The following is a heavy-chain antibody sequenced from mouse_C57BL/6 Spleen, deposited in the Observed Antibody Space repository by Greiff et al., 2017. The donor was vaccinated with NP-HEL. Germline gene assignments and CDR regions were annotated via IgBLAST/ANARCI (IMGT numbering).Heavy chain of an antibody. CDR2: IDPSDSYT. CDR1: GYTFTSYW. CDR3: ARGNYQGFDY. D-gene: IGHD2-1*01. V-gene: IGHV1-50*01. J-gene: IGHJ2*01. Sequence: QVQLKQPGAELVKPGASVKLSCKASGYTFTSYWMQWVKQRPGQGLEWIGEIDPSDSYTNYNQKFKGKATLTVDTSSSTAYMQLSSLTSEDSAVYYCARGNYQGFDYWGQGTTLTVSS.